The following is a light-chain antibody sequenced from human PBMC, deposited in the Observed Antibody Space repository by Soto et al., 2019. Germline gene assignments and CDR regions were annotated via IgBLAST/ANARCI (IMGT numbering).Light chain of an antibody. J-gene: IGKJ1*01. CDR2: GAS. Sequence: EIVVTQSPATLSVSPGERATLSCRASQSVSSDLAWYNQKPGQAPRHLIYGASTRTTGIPARFSGSGSGTEFTLSINSLQSEDFAVYYCQQYNNWPRTVGKGTKVDIK. V-gene: IGKV3-15*01. CDR3: QQYNNWPRT. CDR1: QSVSSD.